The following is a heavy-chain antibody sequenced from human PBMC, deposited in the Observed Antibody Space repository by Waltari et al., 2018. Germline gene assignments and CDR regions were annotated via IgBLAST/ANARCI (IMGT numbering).Heavy chain of an antibody. D-gene: IGHD6-6*01. J-gene: IGHJ4*02. CDR3: AREGGYSSSSR. CDR2: ISHSGST. Sequence: QVQLQESGPGLVKPSETLSPNCTVSGYSISSGYYWGWSRPPPGSGLEWIGGISHSGSTYSNPSLNSRVTRSVDTSKNQFSLKLSSVTAADTAVYYCAREGGYSSSSRWGQGTLVTVSS. CDR1: GYSISSGYY. V-gene: IGHV4-38-2*02.